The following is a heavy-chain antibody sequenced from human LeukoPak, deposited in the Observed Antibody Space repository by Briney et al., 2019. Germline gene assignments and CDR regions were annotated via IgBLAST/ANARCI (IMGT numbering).Heavy chain of an antibody. CDR3: ARAGYSYGTGYYFDY. D-gene: IGHD5-18*01. CDR1: GGSISSYY. V-gene: IGHV4-59*01. CDR2: IYYTGAT. Sequence: SETLSLTCTVSGGSISSYYWSWIRLPPGKGLEWIRYIYYTGATYYNPSLKSRVTISLDTSKNQFSLKLSSVTAADAAVYYCARAGYSYGTGYYFDYWGQGALVTVSS. J-gene: IGHJ4*02.